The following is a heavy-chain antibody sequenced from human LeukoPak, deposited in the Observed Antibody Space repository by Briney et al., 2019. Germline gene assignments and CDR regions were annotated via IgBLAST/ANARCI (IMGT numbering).Heavy chain of an antibody. Sequence: GGSLRLSCAASGFTFSSYGMHWVRQAPGKGLEWAAVIWYDGSNKYYADSVKGRFTISRDNSKNTLYLQMNSLRAEDTAVYYCARQLRIAARPQAGFDYWGQGTLVTVSS. V-gene: IGHV3-33*01. J-gene: IGHJ4*02. D-gene: IGHD6-6*01. CDR2: IWYDGSNK. CDR1: GFTFSSYG. CDR3: ARQLRIAARPQAGFDY.